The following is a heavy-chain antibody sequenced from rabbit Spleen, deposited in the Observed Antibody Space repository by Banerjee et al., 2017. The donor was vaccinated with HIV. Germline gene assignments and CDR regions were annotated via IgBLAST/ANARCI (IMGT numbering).Heavy chain of an antibody. J-gene: IGHJ4*01. D-gene: IGHD6-1*01. V-gene: IGHV1S45*01. CDR1: GFSLSNNNV. CDR2: LYPDNGVT. Sequence: QEQLVESGGGLVQPEGFLTLTCTASGFSLSNNNVMRWVRQAPGKGLEWIASLYPDNGVTYYANWAKGRFTLSRTSSTTVALQMTSLTDADTATYFCATDIFGYGGFNLWGPGTLVTVS. CDR3: ATDIFGYGGFNL.